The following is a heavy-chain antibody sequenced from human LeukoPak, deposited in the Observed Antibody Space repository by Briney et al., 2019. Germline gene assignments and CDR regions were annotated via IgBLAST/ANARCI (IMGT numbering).Heavy chain of an antibody. CDR3: YVGPTDY. D-gene: IGHD1-26*01. CDR1: GFTFSSYW. Sequence: GGSLRLSWAASGFTFSSYWMSWVRQAPWKGLEWVANIKQDGSEKNYLGSVKGRFTISRDNAKNSLYLQMNSLRAEDTAVYYCYVGPTDYWGQGTLVTVSS. CDR2: IKQDGSEK. V-gene: IGHV3-7*01. J-gene: IGHJ4*02.